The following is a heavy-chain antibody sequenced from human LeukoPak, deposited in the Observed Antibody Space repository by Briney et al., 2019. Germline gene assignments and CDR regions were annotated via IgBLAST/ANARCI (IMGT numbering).Heavy chain of an antibody. Sequence: ASVTVSCKASGYTFTCYYMHWVRQAPGQGLEGMGWINTNSGGTNYAQKVQGRVTMTRDTSISTAYMELSRLRSDDTAVYYCARDPPRVEMATIGDYWGQGTLVTVSS. CDR1: GYTFTCYY. V-gene: IGHV1-2*02. D-gene: IGHD5-12*01. CDR2: INTNSGGT. CDR3: ARDPPRVEMATIGDY. J-gene: IGHJ4*02.